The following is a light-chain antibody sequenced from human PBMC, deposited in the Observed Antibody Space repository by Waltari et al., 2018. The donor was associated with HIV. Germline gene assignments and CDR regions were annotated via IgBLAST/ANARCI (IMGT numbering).Light chain of an antibody. Sequence: QSVLSQPPSASGTPGQRVTISCSGSSFNIGSNTVNWYQQLPGTAPKLLINSNNKRPSGVPDRFSGSKSGTSVSLAISGLQSDDEADYYCASWDDSLIGPVFGGGTKLTVL. CDR1: SFNIGSNT. V-gene: IGLV1-44*01. J-gene: IGLJ2*01. CDR3: ASWDDSLIGPV. CDR2: SNN.